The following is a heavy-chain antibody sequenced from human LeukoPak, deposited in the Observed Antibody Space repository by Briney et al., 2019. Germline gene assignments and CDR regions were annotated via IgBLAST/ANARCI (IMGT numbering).Heavy chain of an antibody. CDR3: ARDPDYYDSSGRAFDI. V-gene: IGHV4-59*01. D-gene: IGHD3-22*01. J-gene: IGHJ3*02. Sequence: SETLSVTYTVPGGSISSYYWSWIRQPPGKGLQWIGYIYYSGSTNYNPSLKSRVTISVDTSKNQFSLKLSSVTAADTAVYYCARDPDYYDSSGRAFDIWGQGTMVTVSS. CDR1: GGSISSYY. CDR2: IYYSGST.